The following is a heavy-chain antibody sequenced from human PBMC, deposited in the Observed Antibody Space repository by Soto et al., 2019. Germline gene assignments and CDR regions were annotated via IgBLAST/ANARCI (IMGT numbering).Heavy chain of an antibody. Sequence: SVKVSCKASGYTFTGYYMHWVRQAPGQGLEWMGWINPNSGGTNYAQKFQGRVTMTRDTSISTAYMELSRLRSDDTAVYYCARASIPVGATGYDYWGQGTLVTVSS. J-gene: IGHJ4*02. CDR2: INPNSGGT. D-gene: IGHD1-26*01. CDR1: GYTFTGYY. CDR3: ARASIPVGATGYDY. V-gene: IGHV1-2*02.